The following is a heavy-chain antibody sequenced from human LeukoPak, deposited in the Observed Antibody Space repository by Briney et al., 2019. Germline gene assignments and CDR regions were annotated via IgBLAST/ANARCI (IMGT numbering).Heavy chain of an antibody. CDR3: ARDRRTAAGIASAYYYYMDV. CDR1: GGSLSSHY. V-gene: IGHV4-59*11. CDR2: IYYSGST. J-gene: IGHJ6*03. D-gene: IGHD6-13*01. Sequence: PSETLSLTCTVSGGSLSSHYWSWIRQPPGKGLEWIGYIYYSGSTNYNPSLKSRVTISVDTSKNQFSLKLSSVTAADTAVYYCARDRRTAAGIASAYYYYMDVWGKGTTVTVSS.